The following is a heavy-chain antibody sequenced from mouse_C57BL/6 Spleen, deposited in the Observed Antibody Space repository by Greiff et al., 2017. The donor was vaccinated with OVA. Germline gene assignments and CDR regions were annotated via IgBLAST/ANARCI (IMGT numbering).Heavy chain of an antibody. V-gene: IGHV1-26*01. J-gene: IGHJ4*01. CDR2: INPNNGGT. CDR1: GYTFTDYY. Sequence: VQLQQSGPELVKPGASVKISCKASGYTFTDYYMNWVKQSHGKSLEWIGDINPNNGGTSYNERFKGKATLTVDKSSSTAYMELRSLSSEGSAVFYCARGAAQAGGYAVDYWGQGTSVTVSS. CDR3: ARGAAQAGGYAVDY. D-gene: IGHD3-2*02.